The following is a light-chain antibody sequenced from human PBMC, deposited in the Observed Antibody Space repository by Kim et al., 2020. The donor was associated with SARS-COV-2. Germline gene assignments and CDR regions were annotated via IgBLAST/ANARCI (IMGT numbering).Light chain of an antibody. Sequence: SYELTQPPSVSVSPGQTASITCSGYKLGDKYACWYQQKPGQSPVLVIYQDSKRPSGIPERFSGSNSGNTATLTISGTQAMDEADYYCQAWDSSAHVVFGG. CDR1: KLGDKY. CDR3: QAWDSSAHVV. V-gene: IGLV3-1*01. CDR2: QDS. J-gene: IGLJ2*01.